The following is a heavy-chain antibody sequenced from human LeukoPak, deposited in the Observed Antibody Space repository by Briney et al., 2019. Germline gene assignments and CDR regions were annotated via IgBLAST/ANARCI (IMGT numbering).Heavy chain of an antibody. D-gene: IGHD6-13*01. V-gene: IGHV3-7*01. CDR3: ARGAAAGTYSSGY. CDR1: GFTFSTYW. J-gene: IGHJ4*02. CDR2: IKQDGSEK. Sequence: GGSLRLSSEASGFTFSTYWMIWVRQAPGKGLEWVANIKQDGSEKDYVDSVKDRLTISRDNAKKSLYLQMNSMRAEDTAVYYCARGAAAGTYSSGYWGQGTLVTVSS.